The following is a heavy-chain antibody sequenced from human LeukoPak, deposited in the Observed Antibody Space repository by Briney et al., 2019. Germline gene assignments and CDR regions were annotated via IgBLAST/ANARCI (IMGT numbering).Heavy chain of an antibody. D-gene: IGHD4-23*01. Sequence: GGSLRLSCAASGFTFSDHYMDWVRQAQGKGLEWVGRSRNKATSYTTEYAASVKGRFIISRDDSKNSLYLQMNSLKTEDTAVYYCARDLDYGGNSDAFDIWGQGTMVTVSS. CDR2: SRNKATSYTT. V-gene: IGHV3-72*01. CDR3: ARDLDYGGNSDAFDI. CDR1: GFTFSDHY. J-gene: IGHJ3*02.